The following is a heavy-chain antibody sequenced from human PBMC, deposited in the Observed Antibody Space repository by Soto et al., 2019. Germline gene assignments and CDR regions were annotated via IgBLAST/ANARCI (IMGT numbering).Heavy chain of an antibody. CDR2: MNPNSGNT. J-gene: IGHJ6*02. Sequence: QVQLVQSGAEVKKPGASVKVSCKASGYTFTSYDIHWVRQATGQGLERMGWMNPNSGNTGHAQKFQGRVTMTRNTSIRSANLELSSLRSEDTGVYYCARARENYYGVDVWGQGTTVTVSS. V-gene: IGHV1-8*01. CDR3: ARARENYYGVDV. CDR1: GYTFTSYD.